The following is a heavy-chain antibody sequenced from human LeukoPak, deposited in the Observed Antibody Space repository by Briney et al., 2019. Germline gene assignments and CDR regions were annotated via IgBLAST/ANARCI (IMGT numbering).Heavy chain of an antibody. V-gene: IGHV3-21*01. Sequence: GGSLRLSCAASGFTFSSYSMNWVRQAPGKGLEWVSSISSSSSYIYYADSVKGRFTISRDNAENSLYLQMNSLRAEDTAVYYCASGRYSSGWYPLGYWGQGTLVTVSS. D-gene: IGHD6-19*01. J-gene: IGHJ4*02. CDR3: ASGRYSSGWYPLGY. CDR1: GFTFSSYS. CDR2: ISSSSSYI.